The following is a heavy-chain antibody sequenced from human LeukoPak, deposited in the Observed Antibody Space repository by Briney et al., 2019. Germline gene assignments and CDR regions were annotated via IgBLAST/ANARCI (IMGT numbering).Heavy chain of an antibody. CDR1: GYSLSSYW. J-gene: IGHJ6*02. CDR2: IYPGDSET. CDR3: ARYRSDSFGMDV. V-gene: IGHV5-51*01. Sequence: GESLKISCKGSGYSLSSYWIGWVRQMPGKGLEWMGIIYPGDSETRYSPSLQGQVTISADRSINTVYLQWSSLKASDTARYYCARYRSDSFGMDVWGQGTTVTVS.